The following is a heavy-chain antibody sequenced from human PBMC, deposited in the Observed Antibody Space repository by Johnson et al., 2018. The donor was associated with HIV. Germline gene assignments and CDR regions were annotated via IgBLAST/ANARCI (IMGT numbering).Heavy chain of an antibody. CDR3: ARPGGDYSAFDI. V-gene: IGHV3-11*04. CDR2: ISRSGSTI. D-gene: IGHD4-17*01. Sequence: QVQLVESGGGVVQPGRSLRLSCAASGFTFSDYYMTWIRQAPGKGLEWVSYISRSGSTISYADSVKGRFTISRDNAKNSLYLQMNSLRVEDTALYYCARPGGDYSAFDIWGQGTMVTVSS. J-gene: IGHJ3*02. CDR1: GFTFSDYY.